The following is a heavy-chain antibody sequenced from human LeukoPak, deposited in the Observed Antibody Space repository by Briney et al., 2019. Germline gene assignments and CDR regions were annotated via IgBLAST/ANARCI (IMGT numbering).Heavy chain of an antibody. CDR3: VKGEKKWLARQPDY. D-gene: IGHD6-19*01. Sequence: RSGGSLRLSCAASGFTFDGYAMHWVRQAPGKGLEWVSGISWNSGSIGYGDSVKGRFTISRDNAENSLYLQMNSLRTEDTALYYCVKGEKKWLARQPDYWGQGTLVIVSS. CDR2: ISWNSGSI. J-gene: IGHJ4*02. V-gene: IGHV3-9*01. CDR1: GFTFDGYA.